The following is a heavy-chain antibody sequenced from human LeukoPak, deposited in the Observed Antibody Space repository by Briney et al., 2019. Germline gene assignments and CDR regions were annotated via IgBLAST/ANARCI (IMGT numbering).Heavy chain of an antibody. CDR1: GGSISNTNW. V-gene: IGHV4-4*02. J-gene: IGHJ4*02. D-gene: IGHD2-8*01. CDR3: SRENGAFSPFGY. CDR2: ISLTGLT. Sequence: PSGTLSLTCGVSGGSISNTNWWSWVRQPPGQGLEWIGEISLTGLTYYDPSLESRVTVSLDKSKNQLSLNLTSVTAADTAVYYCSRENGAFSPFGYWGQGTLVT.